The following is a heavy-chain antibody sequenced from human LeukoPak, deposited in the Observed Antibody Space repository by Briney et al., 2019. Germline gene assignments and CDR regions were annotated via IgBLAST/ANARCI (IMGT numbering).Heavy chain of an antibody. CDR2: ISAYNGNT. CDR3: ARGGAYRSSSPGSYYYYYMDV. J-gene: IGHJ6*03. Sequence: ASVKVSCKASGYTFTSYGISWVRQAPGQGLEWMGWISAYNGNTNYAQKLQGRVTMTTDTSTSTAYMELRSLRSDDTAVYYCARGGAYRSSSPGSYYYYYMDVWGKGTTVTISS. V-gene: IGHV1-18*01. D-gene: IGHD6-13*01. CDR1: GYTFTSYG.